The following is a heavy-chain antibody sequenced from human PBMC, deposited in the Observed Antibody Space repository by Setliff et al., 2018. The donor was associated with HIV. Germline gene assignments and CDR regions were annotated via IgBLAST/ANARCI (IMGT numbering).Heavy chain of an antibody. CDR3: ARVNDILLGYWVGYFDY. CDR1: GYTFTKYA. Sequence: ASVKVSCKASGYTFTKYAMHWVRQAPGQRLEWMGWINTGNGNTKYSQKFQGRVTITRDTSASTVHMHMSSLRSEDTALYYCARVNDILLGYWVGYFDYWGQGTLVTVSS. V-gene: IGHV1-3*04. J-gene: IGHJ4*02. CDR2: INTGNGNT. D-gene: IGHD2-8*01.